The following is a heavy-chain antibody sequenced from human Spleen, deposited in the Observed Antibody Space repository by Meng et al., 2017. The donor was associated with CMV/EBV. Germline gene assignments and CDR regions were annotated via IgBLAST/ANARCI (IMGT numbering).Heavy chain of an antibody. CDR3: ARERTNQQQGYIDY. Sequence: KASGYTFSGHDIHWVRQAPGQGLEWMGRINPDTGGTKYPQEFQGRVTVTRDTSTNTAYMELSRLTSDDTAVYYCARERTNQQQGYIDYWGQGTLVTVSS. CDR1: GYTFSGHD. J-gene: IGHJ4*02. V-gene: IGHV1-2*06. D-gene: IGHD6-13*01. CDR2: INPDTGGT.